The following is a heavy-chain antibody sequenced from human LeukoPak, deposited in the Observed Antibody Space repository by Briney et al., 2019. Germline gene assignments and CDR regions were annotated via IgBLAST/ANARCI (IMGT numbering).Heavy chain of an antibody. V-gene: IGHV3-7*03. J-gene: IGHJ6*02. CDR1: GFTFSSYW. CDR2: INHNGNVN. D-gene: IGHD3-16*01. Sequence: GGSLRLSCAASGFTFSSYWMNWARQAPGKGLEWVASINHNGNVNYYVDSAKGRFTISRDNAKNSLYLQMSNLGAEDTAVYFCARGGGLDVWGQGATVTVSS. CDR3: ARGGGLDV.